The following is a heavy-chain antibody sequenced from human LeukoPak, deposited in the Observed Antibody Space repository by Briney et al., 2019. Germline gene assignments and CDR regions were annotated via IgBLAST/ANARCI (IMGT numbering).Heavy chain of an antibody. CDR3: ARDRGDYDILTGYDY. V-gene: IGHV4-39*02. CDR1: GGSISSSSYY. CDR2: IYYSGST. J-gene: IGHJ4*02. Sequence: SETLSLTCTVSGGSISSSSYYWGWIRQPPGKGLEWIGSIYYSGSTYYNPSLKSRVTISVDTSKNQFSLKLSSVTAADTAVYYCARDRGDYDILTGYDYWGQGTLVTVSS. D-gene: IGHD3-9*01.